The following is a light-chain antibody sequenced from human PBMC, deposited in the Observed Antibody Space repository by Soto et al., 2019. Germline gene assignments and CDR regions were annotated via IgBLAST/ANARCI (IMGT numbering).Light chain of an antibody. Sequence: EIVMTQSPATLSVSPGERATLSCRASQSVSSDLAWYQQKPGQAPRLLIYRASTRATGIPARFSGSGSGTEFNLTISSLQSEDMAVYYCQQYKKWPPYTFGQGTKLEIK. CDR3: QQYKKWPPYT. CDR2: RAS. V-gene: IGKV3-15*01. CDR1: QSVSSD. J-gene: IGKJ2*01.